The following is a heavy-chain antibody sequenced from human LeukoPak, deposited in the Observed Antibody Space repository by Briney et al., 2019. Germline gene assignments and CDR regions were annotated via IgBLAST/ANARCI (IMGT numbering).Heavy chain of an antibody. CDR2: INHSGST. Sequence: SETLSLTCAVHGGSFSGYYWSWIRQPPGKGLEWIGEINHSGSTNYNPSLKSRVTISVDTSKNQFSLKLSSVTAADTAVYYCARGPTGTPGYFDYWGQGTLVTVSS. CDR1: GGSFSGYY. CDR3: ARGPTGTPGYFDY. D-gene: IGHD1-1*01. J-gene: IGHJ4*02. V-gene: IGHV4-34*01.